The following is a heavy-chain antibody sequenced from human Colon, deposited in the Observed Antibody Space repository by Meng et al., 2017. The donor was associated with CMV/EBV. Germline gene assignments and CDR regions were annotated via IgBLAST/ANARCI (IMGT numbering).Heavy chain of an antibody. CDR3: ASRSYTYFDSGSHVSMDV. V-gene: IGHV3-30*14. CDR1: GFPFSNYA. J-gene: IGHJ6*02. D-gene: IGHD3-10*01. CDR2: ISSDGGKQ. Sequence: GESLKISCVASGFPFSNYAVHWVRQGPGEGLEWVALISSDGGKQYYADSVRGRFLISRDKSKTSLYLQMDSLRTEDTAVYYWASRSYTYFDSGSHVSMDVWGQGTTVTVSS.